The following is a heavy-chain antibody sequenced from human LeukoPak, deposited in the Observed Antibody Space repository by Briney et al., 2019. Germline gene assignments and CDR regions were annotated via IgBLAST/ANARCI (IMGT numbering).Heavy chain of an antibody. J-gene: IGHJ4*02. Sequence: GGSLRLSCAASGFTFSSCAMHWVRQAPGKGLEWVAVIWYDGSNKYYADSVKGRFTISRDNSKNTLYLQMNSLRAEDTAVYYCARAYGGNRLDYWGQGTLVTVSS. V-gene: IGHV3-33*08. CDR1: GFTFSSCA. CDR3: ARAYGGNRLDY. D-gene: IGHD4-23*01. CDR2: IWYDGSNK.